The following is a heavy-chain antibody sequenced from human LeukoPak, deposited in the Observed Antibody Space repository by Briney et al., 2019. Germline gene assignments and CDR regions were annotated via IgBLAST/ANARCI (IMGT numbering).Heavy chain of an antibody. J-gene: IGHJ5*02. V-gene: IGHV3-33*01. Sequence: PGGSLRPSWPPSGFTFSSSGMHWVGQAPGKGLEWVAVIWYDGSNKYYADSVKGRFTISRDNSKNTLYLQMNSLRAEDTAVYYCSRDRQLNWFDPWGQGTLVTVSS. CDR1: GFTFSSSG. CDR2: IWYDGSNK. D-gene: IGHD1-1*01. CDR3: SRDRQLNWFDP.